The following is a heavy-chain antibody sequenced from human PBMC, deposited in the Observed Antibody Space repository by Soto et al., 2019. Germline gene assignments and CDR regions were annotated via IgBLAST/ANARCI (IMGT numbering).Heavy chain of an antibody. CDR3: ARDDGPAYCGGDCYS. J-gene: IGHJ4*02. Sequence: QVQLVQSGAEVKKPGSSVKVSCKASGGTFSSYTISWVRQAPGQGLEWMGRIIPILGIANYAQKFQGRVTITAVKSTSTAYMELSSLRSEDTAVYYCARDDGPAYCGGDCYSWGQGTLVTVSS. CDR2: IIPILGIA. CDR1: GGTFSSYT. D-gene: IGHD2-21*02. V-gene: IGHV1-69*02.